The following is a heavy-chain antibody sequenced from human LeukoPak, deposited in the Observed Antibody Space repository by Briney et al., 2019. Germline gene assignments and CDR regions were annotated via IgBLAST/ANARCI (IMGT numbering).Heavy chain of an antibody. CDR2: ISDSGDST. CDR3: AKGRSGVSSAAINS. Sequence: GGPLRLLCAASGFTFSRYPMRWAPHAPGEGREWVSTISDSGDSTYYADSVKGRVTIPRVHYQHTLHPQFTNQSAEDRALYSCAKGRSGVSSAAINSRGQRTLGTVSS. V-gene: IGHV3-23*01. D-gene: IGHD2-2*01. CDR1: GFTFSRYP. J-gene: IGHJ5*01.